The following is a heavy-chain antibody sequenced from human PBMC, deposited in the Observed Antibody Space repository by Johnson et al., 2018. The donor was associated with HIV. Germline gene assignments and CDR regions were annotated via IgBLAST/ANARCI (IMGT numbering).Heavy chain of an antibody. D-gene: IGHD6-6*01. CDR3: ARDQGSSSSGGPDAFDI. CDR2: ISGSGGST. V-gene: IGHV3-23*04. J-gene: IGHJ3*02. CDR1: GITFSNYG. Sequence: VQLVESGGGVVQPGRSLRLSCAASGITFSNYGTHWVRQAPGKGLEWVSAISGSGGSTYYADSVKGRFTISRDNSKNTLYLQMNSLRAEDTAVYYCARDQGSSSSGGPDAFDIWGQGTMVTVSS.